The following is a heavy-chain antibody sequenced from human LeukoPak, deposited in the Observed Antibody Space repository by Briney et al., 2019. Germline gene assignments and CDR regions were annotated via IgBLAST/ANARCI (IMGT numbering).Heavy chain of an antibody. CDR2: INPNSGGT. CDR3: ASCYCSSTSCIRGCGAFDI. V-gene: IGHV1-2*02. CDR1: GYTFTGYY. J-gene: IGHJ3*02. D-gene: IGHD2-2*01. Sequence: GASVKVSCKASGYTFTGYYMHWVRQAPGQGLEWMGWINPNSGGTNYAQKFQGRVTMTRDTSISTAYMELSRLRSDDTAVYYCASCYCSSTSCIRGCGAFDIWGQGTMVTVSS.